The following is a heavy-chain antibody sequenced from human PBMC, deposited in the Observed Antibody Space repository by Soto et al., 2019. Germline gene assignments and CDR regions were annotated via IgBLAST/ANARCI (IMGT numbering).Heavy chain of an antibody. Sequence: QVQLLQSGAEVKRPGSSVRVSCKASGVSFNSYGFAWVRQAPGQGLEWLGKITPNMPLTNYAQSFQGRVTITTETSTSTSSLELTSLTSEGTAVYYCARMKLARLDLWGQGTLVTVSS. J-gene: IGHJ4*02. V-gene: IGHV1-69*09. CDR2: ITPNMPLT. CDR1: GVSFNSYG. CDR3: ARMKLARLDL.